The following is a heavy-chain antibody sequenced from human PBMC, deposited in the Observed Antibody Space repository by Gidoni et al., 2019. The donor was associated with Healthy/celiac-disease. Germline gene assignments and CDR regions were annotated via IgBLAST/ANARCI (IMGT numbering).Heavy chain of an antibody. CDR3: ARGRSYDFWSGYYDYYYGMDV. J-gene: IGHJ6*02. CDR2: IGTAGDP. CDR1: GFTFSSYD. Sequence: ELQPVAYSGGLVQPRGSLRLYCAASGFTFSSYDLHWVRQGTGKGPEWVSAIGTAGDPYYPGSVKGRFTISRENAKNSLYLQMNSLRAGDTAVYYCARGRSYDFWSGYYDYYYGMDVWGQGTTVTVSS. V-gene: IGHV3-13*05. D-gene: IGHD3-3*01.